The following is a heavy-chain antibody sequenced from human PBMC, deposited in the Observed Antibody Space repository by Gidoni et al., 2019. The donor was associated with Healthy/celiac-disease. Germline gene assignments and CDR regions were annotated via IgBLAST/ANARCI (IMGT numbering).Heavy chain of an antibody. D-gene: IGHD3-22*01. CDR3: AKDRRHYYDSSGYPYYYYYGMDV. CDR1: GFTFSSYG. V-gene: IGHV3-30*18. J-gene: IGHJ6*02. CDR2: ISYDGSNK. Sequence: QVQLVESGGGVVQPGWSLRLSCAASGFTFSSYGMHWVRQAPGKGLEWVAVISYDGSNKYYADSVKGRFTISRDNSKNTLYLQMNSLRAEDTAVYYCAKDRRHYYDSSGYPYYYYYGMDVWGQGTTVTVSS.